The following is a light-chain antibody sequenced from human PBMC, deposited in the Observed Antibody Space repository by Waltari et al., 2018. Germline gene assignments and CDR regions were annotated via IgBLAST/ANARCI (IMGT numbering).Light chain of an antibody. Sequence: QSALTQPASVSGSPGQSITISCTASSSAVGSHNFVSWYQQHPGKAPKVMIYEDNKRPAGLSNRFSGSKSGNTASLTISGLQADDEADYYCCSYAGGSPRWVFGGGTKLTVL. CDR3: CSYAGGSPRWV. CDR1: SSAVGSHNF. V-gene: IGLV2-23*01. CDR2: EDN. J-gene: IGLJ3*02.